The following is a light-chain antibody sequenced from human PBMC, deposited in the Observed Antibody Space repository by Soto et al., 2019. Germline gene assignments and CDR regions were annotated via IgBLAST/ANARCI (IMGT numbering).Light chain of an antibody. CDR3: MQPLQSWT. J-gene: IGKJ1*01. Sequence: DIVMTQTPLSSPVTLGPAASISCRSSQSLLHSNGYNYLDWYLQKPGQSPQLLIYLGSNRASGVPDRFSGSGSGTDFTLKISRVEAEDVGVYYCMQPLQSWTFGQGTKVDIK. V-gene: IGKV2-28*01. CDR1: QSLLHSNGYNY. CDR2: LGS.